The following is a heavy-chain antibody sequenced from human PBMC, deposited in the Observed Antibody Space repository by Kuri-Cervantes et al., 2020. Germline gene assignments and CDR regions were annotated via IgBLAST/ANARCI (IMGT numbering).Heavy chain of an antibody. D-gene: IGHD4-17*01. V-gene: IGHV3-7*01. CDR3: ASDPYYGDYGY. Sequence: GGSLRLSCAVSGFTITANYMIWVRQAPGKGLEWVANIKQDGSEKYYVDSVKGRFTISRDNAKNSLYLQMNSLRAEDTAVYYCASDPYYGDYGYWGQGTLVTVSS. J-gene: IGHJ4*02. CDR2: IKQDGSEK. CDR1: GFTITANY.